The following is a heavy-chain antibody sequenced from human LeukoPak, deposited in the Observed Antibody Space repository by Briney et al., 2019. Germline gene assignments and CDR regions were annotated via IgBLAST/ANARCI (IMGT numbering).Heavy chain of an antibody. J-gene: IGHJ4*02. CDR2: INHSGST. CDR1: RGSFSGYY. V-gene: IGHV4-34*01. Sequence: KPSETLSLTCAVYRGSFSGYYWSWIGQPPGKGLNWIGEINHSGSTNYNPSLKSRVTISVDTSKNQFSLKLSSVTAADTAVYYCAREPGLSEQRFDYWGQGTLVTVSS. CDR3: AREPGLSEQRFDY. D-gene: IGHD1/OR15-1a*01.